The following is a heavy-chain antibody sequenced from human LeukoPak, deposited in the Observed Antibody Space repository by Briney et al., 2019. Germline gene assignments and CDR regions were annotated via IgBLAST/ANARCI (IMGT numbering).Heavy chain of an antibody. CDR3: ARLTRLSTSPNRYYLDY. CDR2: IYTSGGT. CDR1: GDSISSYY. J-gene: IGHJ4*02. D-gene: IGHD6-6*01. V-gene: IGHV4-4*09. Sequence: SETLSLTCTVSGDSISSYYWSWIRQPPGKGLEWIGYIYTSGGTNYIPSLKGRVTISIDTSKNQFSLKLSSVTAADSAVYYCARLTRLSTSPNRYYLDYWGQGTLVTVSS.